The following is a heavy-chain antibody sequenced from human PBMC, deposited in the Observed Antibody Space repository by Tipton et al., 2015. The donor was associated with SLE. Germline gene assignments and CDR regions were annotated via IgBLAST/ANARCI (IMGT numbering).Heavy chain of an antibody. CDR3: ATWRGYDFWTGYSPYYFDY. J-gene: IGHJ4*02. Sequence: TLSLTCTVSGGSISSSSYYWGWIRQPPGKGLEWIGSIYYSGNTYYNPSLKSRVTISVDTSKNQFSLKLSSVTAADTAVYYCATWRGYDFWTGYSPYYFDYWGQGPLVPVSS. D-gene: IGHD3-3*01. CDR2: IYYSGNT. CDR1: GGSISSSSYY. V-gene: IGHV4-39*07.